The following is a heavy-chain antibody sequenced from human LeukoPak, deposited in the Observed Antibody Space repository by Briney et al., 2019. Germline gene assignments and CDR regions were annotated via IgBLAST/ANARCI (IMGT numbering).Heavy chain of an antibody. CDR2: IKSKTDGGTT. J-gene: IGHJ6*02. CDR3: TTDSWVVRGVINNKYYYYGMDV. D-gene: IGHD3-10*01. Sequence: GGSLRLSCAASGFTFSNAWMSWVRQAPGKGLEWVGRIKSKTDGGTTDYAARVKGRFTISRDDSKNTLYLQMNSLKTEDTAVYYCTTDSWVVRGVINNKYYYYGMDVWGQGTTVTVSS. V-gene: IGHV3-15*01. CDR1: GFTFSNAW.